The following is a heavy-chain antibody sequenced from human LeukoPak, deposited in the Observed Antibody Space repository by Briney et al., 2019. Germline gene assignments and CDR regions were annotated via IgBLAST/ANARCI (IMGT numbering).Heavy chain of an antibody. V-gene: IGHV3-23*01. CDR1: GFTFSSYA. J-gene: IGHJ4*02. D-gene: IGHD4-17*01. Sequence: GASLRHSCAASGFTFSSYAMSWVRQAPGKGLEWGSAISGSGGSTYYADSVKGRFTISRDDSKNTLYLQMNSLRAEDTAVYYCAKGGYGDYDYWGQGTLVTVSS. CDR2: ISGSGGST. CDR3: AKGGYGDYDY.